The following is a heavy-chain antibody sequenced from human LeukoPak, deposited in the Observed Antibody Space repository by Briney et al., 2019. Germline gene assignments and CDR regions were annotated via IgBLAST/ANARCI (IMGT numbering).Heavy chain of an antibody. D-gene: IGHD6-6*01. CDR2: SYTSGST. CDR3: ARADSSSPYYYYYYMDV. V-gene: IGHV4-61*02. Sequence: TLSLTCIVSGGSISTGSYYWSWIRQPAGKGLEWIGRSYTSGSTNYNPSLKSRVTISIDTSKNQFSLNLSSVTAADTAVYYCARADSSSPYYYYYYMDVWGKGTTVTVSS. J-gene: IGHJ6*03. CDR1: GGSISTGSYY.